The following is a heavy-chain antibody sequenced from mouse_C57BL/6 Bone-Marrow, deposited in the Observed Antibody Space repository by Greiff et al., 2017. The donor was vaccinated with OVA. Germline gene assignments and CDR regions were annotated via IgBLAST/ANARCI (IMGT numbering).Heavy chain of an antibody. J-gene: IGHJ4*01. CDR1: GYTFTDHT. CDR2: IYPRDGST. D-gene: IGHD2-10*02. CDR3: ARSGPYGKEGGRTGYYAMDY. Sequence: QVQLKQSDAELVKPGASVKISCKVSGYTFTDHTIHWMKQRPEQGLEWIGYIYPRDGSTKYTEKFKGKATLTADQSSSTAYLQLNSLTSEDSSVYFCARSGPYGKEGGRTGYYAMDYWGQGTSVTVSS. V-gene: IGHV1-78*01.